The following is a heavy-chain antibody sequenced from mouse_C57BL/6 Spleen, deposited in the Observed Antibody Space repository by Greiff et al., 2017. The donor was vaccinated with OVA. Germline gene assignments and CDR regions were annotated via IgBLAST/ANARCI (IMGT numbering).Heavy chain of an antibody. CDR2: IYPGDGDT. J-gene: IGHJ2*01. Sequence: QVHVKQSGAELVKPGASVKISCKASGYAFSSYWMNWVKQRPGKGLEWIGQIYPGDGDTNYNGKFKGKATLTADKSSSTAYMQLSSLTSEDSAVYFCARGAGTGGYYFDYWGQGTTLTVSS. D-gene: IGHD3-3*01. CDR3: ARGAGTGGYYFDY. CDR1: GYAFSSYW. V-gene: IGHV1-80*01.